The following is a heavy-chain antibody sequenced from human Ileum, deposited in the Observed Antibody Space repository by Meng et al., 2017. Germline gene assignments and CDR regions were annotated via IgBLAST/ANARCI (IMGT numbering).Heavy chain of an antibody. CDR2: TYYNGSP. J-gene: IGHJ4*02. CDR3: ARERRHYYGSGSFDY. V-gene: IGHV4-30-4*01. Sequence: QVQLQESGPGLVKPPQTLSLTGSVPGGSFSSDNYYWTWIRQTPGKGLEWIGLTYYNGSPFYNPSLRSRVTISVDTSKDQFSLKLTSVTAADTAVYYCARERRHYYGSGSFDYWGQGILVTVSS. CDR1: GGSFSSDNYY. D-gene: IGHD3-10*01.